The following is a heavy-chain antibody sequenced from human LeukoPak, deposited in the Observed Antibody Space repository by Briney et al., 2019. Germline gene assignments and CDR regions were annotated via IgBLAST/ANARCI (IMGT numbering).Heavy chain of an antibody. CDR3: ARENRGSGYFDY. CDR2: IKQDGSEK. V-gene: IGHV3-7*01. D-gene: IGHD3-10*01. J-gene: IGHJ4*02. CDR1: GFTFSSYS. Sequence: PGGSLRLSCAASGFTFSSYSMNWVRQAPGKGLEWVANIKQDGSEKYYVDSVKGRFTISRDNAKNSLYLQMNSLRAEDTAVYYCARENRGSGYFDYWGQGTLVTVSS.